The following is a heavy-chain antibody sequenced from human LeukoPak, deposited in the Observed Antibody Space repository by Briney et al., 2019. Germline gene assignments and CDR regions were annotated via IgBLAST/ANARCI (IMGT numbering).Heavy chain of an antibody. Sequence: GGSLRLSCAASGFTFSSYAMSWVRQTPGKGLEWVSGISGSGDNSYYADSVKGRFTISRDNSKNTVYLQMNSLRAEDTAVYYCAKDRSGTKFSLHYFDYWGQGILVTVSS. CDR2: ISGSGDNS. D-gene: IGHD1-7*01. CDR3: AKDRSGTKFSLHYFDY. V-gene: IGHV3-23*01. CDR1: GFTFSSYA. J-gene: IGHJ4*02.